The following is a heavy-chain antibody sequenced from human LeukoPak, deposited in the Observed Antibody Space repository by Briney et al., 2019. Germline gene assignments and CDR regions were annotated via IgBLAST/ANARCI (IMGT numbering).Heavy chain of an antibody. CDR3: ARDESQNYDILTGYYSPPYEGAFDI. Sequence: GGSLRLSCAASGFTFSSYWMSWVRQAPGKGLEWVANIKQDGSEKYYVDSVKGRFTISRDNAKNSLYLQMNSLRAEDTAVYYCARDESQNYDILTGYYSPPYEGAFDIWGQGTMVTVSS. CDR1: GFTFSSYW. V-gene: IGHV3-7*01. D-gene: IGHD3-9*01. CDR2: IKQDGSEK. J-gene: IGHJ3*02.